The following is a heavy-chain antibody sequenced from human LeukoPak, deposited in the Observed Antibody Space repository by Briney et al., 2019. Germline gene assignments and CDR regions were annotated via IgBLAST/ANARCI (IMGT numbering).Heavy chain of an antibody. CDR3: ARARYSGYDCVGY. Sequence: GGSLRLSCAASGFTFSDYYMSWIRQAPVKGLEWVSYISSSGSTIYYADSVKGRFAISRDNAKNSLYLQMNSLRAEDTAVYYCARARYSGYDCVGYWGQGTLVTVSS. CDR1: GFTFSDYY. J-gene: IGHJ4*02. V-gene: IGHV3-11*01. CDR2: ISSSGSTI. D-gene: IGHD5-12*01.